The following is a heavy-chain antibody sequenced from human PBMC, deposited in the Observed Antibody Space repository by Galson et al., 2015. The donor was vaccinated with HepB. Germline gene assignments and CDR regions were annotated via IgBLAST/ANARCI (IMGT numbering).Heavy chain of an antibody. CDR1: GYKFTSYY. D-gene: IGHD3-10*01. J-gene: IGHJ4*02. V-gene: IGHV1-46*01. Sequence: SVKVSCKASGYKFTSYYMHWVRQAPGQGLEWMGIINPSGGSTDYAQKFQGRLTMTRGTSTSTVFMELSSLRSEDTAVYHCARGVLLWDGPDYWDQGTLVTVSS. CDR2: INPSGGST. CDR3: ARGVLLWDGPDY.